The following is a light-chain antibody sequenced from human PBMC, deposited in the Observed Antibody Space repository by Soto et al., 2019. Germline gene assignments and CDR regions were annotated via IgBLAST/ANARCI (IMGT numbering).Light chain of an antibody. CDR1: QSVGNN. CDR3: HQRYNWPRVT. Sequence: EIVMTQSPATLSVSPGERTTLSCRASQSVGNNLAWYQQKPGQPPRLLIYDVSNRATGIPARFSGSGSGTDFTLTITSLEPEDFAVYFCHQRYNWPRVTFGQGTRLEIK. J-gene: IGKJ5*01. CDR2: DVS. V-gene: IGKV3-11*01.